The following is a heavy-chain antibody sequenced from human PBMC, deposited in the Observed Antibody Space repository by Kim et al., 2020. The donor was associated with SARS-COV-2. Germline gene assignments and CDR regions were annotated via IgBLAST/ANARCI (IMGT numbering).Heavy chain of an antibody. CDR3: AKPGYCRDGSCVPFAY. CDR2: IYTGDSDT. V-gene: IGHV5-51*01. J-gene: IGHJ4*02. D-gene: IGHD2-15*01. CDR1: GYSFHTYW. Sequence: GEFLKISCKGSGYSFHTYWIGWVRQMPGKGPEWMGIIYTGDSDTRYSPSFQGQVIISADKSISATYLRWNSLKASDTAMYYCAKPGYCRDGSCVPFAYWGQGTLVTVSS.